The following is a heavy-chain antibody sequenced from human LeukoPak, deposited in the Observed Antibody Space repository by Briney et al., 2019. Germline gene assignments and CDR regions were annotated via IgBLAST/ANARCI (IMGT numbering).Heavy chain of an antibody. CDR3: ARGKFRAAVHHNWFDP. V-gene: IGHV4-59*11. CDR2: IYYSGST. J-gene: IGHJ5*02. CDR1: GGSISSHY. D-gene: IGHD6-13*01. Sequence: SETLSLTCTVSGGSISSHYWSWIRQPPGKGLEWIGYIYYSGSTNYNPSLKSRVTISVDTSKNQFSLKLSSVTAADTAVYYCARGKFRAAVHHNWFDPWGQGTLVTVSS.